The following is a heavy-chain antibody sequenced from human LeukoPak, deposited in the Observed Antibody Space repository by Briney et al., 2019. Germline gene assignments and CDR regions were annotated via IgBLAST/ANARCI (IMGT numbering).Heavy chain of an antibody. J-gene: IGHJ4*02. CDR3: ASHDYGDYGDFDY. CDR2: ICSGGST. V-gene: IGHV3-53*01. D-gene: IGHD4-17*01. Sequence: GGSLRLSCAASGFTVSSNYMSWVRQAPGKGLEWVSVICSGGSTYYADSVKGRFTISRDNSKNTLYLQMNSLRAEDTAVYYCASHDYGDYGDFDYWGQGTLVTVSS. CDR1: GFTVSSNY.